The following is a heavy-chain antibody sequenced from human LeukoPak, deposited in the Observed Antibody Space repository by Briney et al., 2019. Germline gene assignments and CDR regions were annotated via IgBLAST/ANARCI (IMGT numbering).Heavy chain of an antibody. Sequence: GGSLRLSCAASGFTFSSYAMSWVRQAPGNGLEWVSAISGSGGSTYYADSVKGRFTISRDNSKNTLYLQMNSLRAEDTAVYYCAKVSYYYDSSGYSQGGNDYWGQGTLVTVSS. D-gene: IGHD3-22*01. CDR3: AKVSYYYDSSGYSQGGNDY. CDR2: ISGSGGST. CDR1: GFTFSSYA. J-gene: IGHJ4*02. V-gene: IGHV3-23*01.